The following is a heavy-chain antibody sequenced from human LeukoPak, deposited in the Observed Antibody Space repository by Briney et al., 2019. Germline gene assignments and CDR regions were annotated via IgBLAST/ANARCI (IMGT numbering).Heavy chain of an antibody. V-gene: IGHV3-7*01. CDR3: ARDTKEQWLETRRYYYYYYMDV. Sequence: AGSLTLSCAAAAFTVSSYWMSWVRPAPGKGREWGANTKQDGSEKYYVDSVKGRFTISRDNAKNSLYLQMNSLRAEDTAVYYCARDTKEQWLETRRYYYYYYMDVWGKGTTVTVSS. CDR1: AFTVSSYW. J-gene: IGHJ6*03. D-gene: IGHD6-19*01. CDR2: TKQDGSEK.